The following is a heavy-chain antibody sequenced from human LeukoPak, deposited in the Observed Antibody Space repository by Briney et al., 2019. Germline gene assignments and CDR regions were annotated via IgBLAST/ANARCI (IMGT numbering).Heavy chain of an antibody. V-gene: IGHV4-34*01. D-gene: IGHD3-16*02. CDR3: ARGRYTNYVWGSYRLSY. CDR1: GGSFSGYY. Sequence: SETLSLTCAVYGGSFSGYYWSWIRQTPGKGLEWIGEINHSGSTNYNTSLKRRVTISVDTSKNRFSLKLSSVTAADTAVYYCARGRYTNYVWGSYRLSYWGQGTLVTVSS. J-gene: IGHJ4*02. CDR2: INHSGST.